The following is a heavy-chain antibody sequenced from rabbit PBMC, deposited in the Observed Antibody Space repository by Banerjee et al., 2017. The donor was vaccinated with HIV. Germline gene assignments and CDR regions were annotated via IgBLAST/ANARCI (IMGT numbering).Heavy chain of an antibody. CDR1: GFSFSSYYY. Sequence: QSLEESGGGLVQPEGSLTLTCTASGFSFSSYYYMCWVRQAPGKGLEWIACIDGGSSGNTYYASWAKGRFTISKTSSTTVTLEMTSLTAADTATYFCARDLAYNGYFTFKLWGPGTLVTVS. CDR2: IDGGSSGNT. V-gene: IGHV1S40*01. CDR3: ARDLAYNGYFTFKL. J-gene: IGHJ4*01. D-gene: IGHD1-1*01.